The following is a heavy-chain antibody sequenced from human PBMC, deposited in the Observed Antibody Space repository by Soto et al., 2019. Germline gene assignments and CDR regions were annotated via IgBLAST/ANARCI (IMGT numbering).Heavy chain of an antibody. Sequence: EVQLVESGGGLVKPGGSLRLSCAASGFTFSSYSMNWVRQAPGKGLEWVSSISSGSDYIFYADSVKGRFTISRDNAKNSLFLQMNSLTAEDTAVYYCATSPVGDAFNVWGLGTVVTVSS. J-gene: IGHJ3*01. CDR2: ISSGSDYI. CDR3: ATSPVGDAFNV. V-gene: IGHV3-21*01. CDR1: GFTFSSYS.